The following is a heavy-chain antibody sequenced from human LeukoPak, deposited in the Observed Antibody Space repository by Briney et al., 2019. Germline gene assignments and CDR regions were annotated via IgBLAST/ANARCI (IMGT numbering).Heavy chain of an antibody. CDR2: INHSGST. D-gene: IGHD6-13*01. CDR1: GGSFSGYY. CDR3: ASRPIAAAGMD. J-gene: IGHJ4*02. Sequence: SETLSLTCAVYGGSFSGYYWSWIRQPPGKGLEWIGEINHSGSTNYNPSLKSRVTISVDTSKNQFSLKLGSVTAADTAVYYCASRPIAAAGMDWGQGTLVTVSS. V-gene: IGHV4-34*01.